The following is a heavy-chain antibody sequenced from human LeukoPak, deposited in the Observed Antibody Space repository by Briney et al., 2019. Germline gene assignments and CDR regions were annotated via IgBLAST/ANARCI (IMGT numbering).Heavy chain of an antibody. CDR2: ISGSGGST. D-gene: IGHD6-13*01. J-gene: IGHJ5*02. CDR1: GFTFSSYA. V-gene: IGHV3-23*01. Sequence: GGSLRLSCAASGFTFSSYAMSWVRQAPGKGLEWVSAISGSGGSTYYADSVKGRFTISRDNSENTLYLQMNSLRAEDTAVYYCAKDRQAAAGPNWFDPWGQGTLVTVSS. CDR3: AKDRQAAAGPNWFDP.